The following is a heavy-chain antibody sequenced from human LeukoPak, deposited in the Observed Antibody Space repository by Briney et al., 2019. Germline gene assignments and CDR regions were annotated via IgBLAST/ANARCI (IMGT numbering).Heavy chain of an antibody. D-gene: IGHD5-18*01. J-gene: IGHJ4*02. CDR2: IYHSGST. CDR1: GGSISSGGYS. Sequence: SETLSLTCAVSGGSISSGGYSWSWIRQPPGKGLEWIGYIYHSGSTYYNPSLKSRVTISVDRSKNQFSLKLSSVTAADTAVYYCARGGTAMANFDYWGQGTLVTVSS. V-gene: IGHV4-30-2*01. CDR3: ARGGTAMANFDY.